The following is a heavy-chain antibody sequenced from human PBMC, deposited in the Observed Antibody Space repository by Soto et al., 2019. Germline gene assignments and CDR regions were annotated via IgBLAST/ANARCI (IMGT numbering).Heavy chain of an antibody. J-gene: IGHJ6*02. Sequence: ASVKVSCKASGYTFTSYSISWVRQAPGQGLEWMGWISAYNGNTNYAQKLQGRVTMTTDTSTSTAYMELRSLRSDDTAVYYCARVWAGRVPRSDIVVVVAATVYYYYGMDVWGQGTTVTVSS. V-gene: IGHV1-18*01. CDR2: ISAYNGNT. D-gene: IGHD2-15*01. CDR3: ARVWAGRVPRSDIVVVVAATVYYYYGMDV. CDR1: GYTFTSYS.